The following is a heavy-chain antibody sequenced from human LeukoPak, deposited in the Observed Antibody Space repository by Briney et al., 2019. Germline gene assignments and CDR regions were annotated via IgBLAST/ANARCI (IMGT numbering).Heavy chain of an antibody. CDR1: GLTFSSYA. CDR3: AKDRERYCSGGSCYSFDY. CDR2: ISGSGGST. D-gene: IGHD2-15*01. Sequence: GGSLRLSCAASGLTFSSYAMSWVRQAPGKGLEWVSAISGSGGSTYYADSVKGRFTISRDNSKNTLYLQMNSLRAEDTAVYYCAKDRERYCSGGSCYSFDYWGQGTLVTVSS. V-gene: IGHV3-23*01. J-gene: IGHJ4*02.